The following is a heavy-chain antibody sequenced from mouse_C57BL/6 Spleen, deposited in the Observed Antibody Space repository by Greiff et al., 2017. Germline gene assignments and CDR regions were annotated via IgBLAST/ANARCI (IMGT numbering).Heavy chain of an antibody. CDR1: GFTFSDYY. J-gene: IGHJ1*03. D-gene: IGHD2-12*01. CDR2: INYDGSST. CDR3: ARENYYSPSWYFDV. Sequence: EVQLVESEGGLVQPGSSMKLSCTASGFTFSDYYMAWVRQVPEKGLEWVANINYDGSSTYYLDSLKSRFIISRDNAKNILYLQMSSLKSEDTATYYCARENYYSPSWYFDVWGTGTTVTVSS. V-gene: IGHV5-16*01.